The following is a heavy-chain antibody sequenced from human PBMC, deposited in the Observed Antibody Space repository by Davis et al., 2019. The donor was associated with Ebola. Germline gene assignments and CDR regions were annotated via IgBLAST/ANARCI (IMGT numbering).Heavy chain of an antibody. D-gene: IGHD1-7*01. CDR2: IYYSGNT. Sequence: PSETLSLTCTVSGGSISSSSFYWGWIRQPPGKGLEWIGSIYYSGNTYYNPSLKSRVTMSVDTSKNQFSLKLSSVTAADTAVYYCARDRLGSNWNYKRLNWYFDLWGRGTLVTVSS. V-gene: IGHV4-39*07. J-gene: IGHJ2*01. CDR3: ARDRLGSNWNYKRLNWYFDL. CDR1: GGSISSSSFY.